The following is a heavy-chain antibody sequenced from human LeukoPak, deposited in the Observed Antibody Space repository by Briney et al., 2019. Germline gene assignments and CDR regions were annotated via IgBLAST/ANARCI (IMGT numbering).Heavy chain of an antibody. D-gene: IGHD5-24*01. Sequence: PSETLSLTCAVYGGSFSGYYWSWIRQPPGKGLEWIGEINHGGSANYNPSFKSRVTITVGTTTNQFSLKLSSVTAADTAVYYCARVVEMADKRGAFDIWGQGTMVTVSS. CDR2: INHGGSA. J-gene: IGHJ3*02. CDR1: GGSFSGYY. V-gene: IGHV4-34*01. CDR3: ARVVEMADKRGAFDI.